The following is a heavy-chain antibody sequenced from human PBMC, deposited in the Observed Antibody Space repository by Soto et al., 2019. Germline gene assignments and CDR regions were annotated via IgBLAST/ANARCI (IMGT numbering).Heavy chain of an antibody. CDR1: GYTFTSYA. Sequence: ASVKVSCKASGYTFTSYAMHWVRQAPGQRLEWMGWINAGNGNTKYSQKFQGRVTITRDTSASTAYMELSSLRSEDTAVYYCAREGQQLVQDAFDIWGQGTMVTVSS. CDR2: INAGNGNT. J-gene: IGHJ3*02. CDR3: AREGQQLVQDAFDI. D-gene: IGHD6-13*01. V-gene: IGHV1-3*01.